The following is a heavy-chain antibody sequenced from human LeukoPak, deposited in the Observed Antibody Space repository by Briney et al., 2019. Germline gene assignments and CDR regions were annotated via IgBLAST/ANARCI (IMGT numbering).Heavy chain of an antibody. Sequence: GSLRLSCAASGFTFNGYSMNWIRQPPGKGLEWIGEINHSGSTNYNPSLKSRVTISVDTSKNQFSLKLSSVTAADTAVYYCARGLRITGTIGPRTPYNWFDPWGQGTLVTVSS. CDR3: ARGLRITGTIGPRTPYNWFDP. D-gene: IGHD1-20*01. J-gene: IGHJ5*02. CDR2: INHSGST. CDR1: GFTFNGYS. V-gene: IGHV4-34*01.